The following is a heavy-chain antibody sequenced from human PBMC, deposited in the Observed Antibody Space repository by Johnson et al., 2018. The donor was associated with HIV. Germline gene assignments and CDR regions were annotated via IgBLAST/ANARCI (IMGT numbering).Heavy chain of an antibody. CDR1: GFTVSSNY. D-gene: IGHD3-10*01. J-gene: IGHJ3*02. CDR2: ISSGDRA. V-gene: IGHV3-53*01. Sequence: VQLVESGGGLAKPAWSPRPSCAASGFTVSSNYISWVRQAPAKGLEWVSVISSGDRAFYADSVKGRFTISRDNSKKTLDLQMNSLRAEDTAVYYCARGTITLIRGVIGFDIWGQGTMVTVSS. CDR3: ARGTITLIRGVIGFDI.